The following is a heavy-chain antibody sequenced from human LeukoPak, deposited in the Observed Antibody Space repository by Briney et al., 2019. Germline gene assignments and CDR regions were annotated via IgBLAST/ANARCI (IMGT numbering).Heavy chain of an antibody. CDR1: GGSISSTDW. CDR3: ARLRDGDYVNF. J-gene: IGHJ4*02. V-gene: IGHV4-4*02. Sequence: SETLSLTCAASGGSISSTDWWSWVRQPPGKGLEWIGEVYHSGSTNYNPSLNSRVTISVDTSKNQFSLKLSSVTAADTAVYYCARLRDGDYVNFWGQGTLVTVSS. D-gene: IGHD4-17*01. CDR2: VYHSGST.